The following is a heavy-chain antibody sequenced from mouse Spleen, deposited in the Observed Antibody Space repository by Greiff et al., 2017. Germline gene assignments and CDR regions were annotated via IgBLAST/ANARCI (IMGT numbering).Heavy chain of an antibody. J-gene: IGHJ2*01. V-gene: IGHV1-12*01. CDR2: IYPGNGDT. Sequence: QVQLQQPGAELVKPGASVKMSCKASGYTFTSYNMHWVKQTPGQGLEWIGAIYPGNGDTSYNQKFKGKATLTADKSSSTAYMQLSSLTSEDSAVYYCARGDGNYVDYWGQGTTLTVSS. D-gene: IGHD2-1*01. CDR3: ARGDGNYVDY. CDR1: GYTFTSYN.